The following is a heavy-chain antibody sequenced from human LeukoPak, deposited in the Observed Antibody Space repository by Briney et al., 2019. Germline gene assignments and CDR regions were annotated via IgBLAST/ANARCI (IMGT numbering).Heavy chain of an antibody. V-gene: IGHV3-7*01. D-gene: IGHD7-27*01. CDR3: ARDGEDFFFAFDY. J-gene: IGHJ4*02. Sequence: EGSLRLSCAASGFTFSSYWMSWVRQAPGKGLEWVANIKQDGSEKYYVDSVKGRFTISRDNAKNSLYLQMNSLRAEDTAVYYCARDGEDFFFAFDYWGQGTLVTVSS. CDR1: GFTFSSYW. CDR2: IKQDGSEK.